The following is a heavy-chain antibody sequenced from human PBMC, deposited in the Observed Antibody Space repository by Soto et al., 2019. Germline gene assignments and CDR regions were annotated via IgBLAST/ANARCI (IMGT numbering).Heavy chain of an antibody. J-gene: IGHJ6*02. CDR3: ARDPLDRYGSGSYYYYGMDV. D-gene: IGHD3-10*01. V-gene: IGHV1-2*04. Sequence: GASVKVSCKASGYTFTGYYMHWVRQAPGQGLEWMGWINPNSGGTNYAQKFQGWVTMTRDTSISTAYMELSRLRSDDTAVYYCARDPLDRYGSGSYYYYGMDVWGQGTTVTVSS. CDR2: INPNSGGT. CDR1: GYTFTGYY.